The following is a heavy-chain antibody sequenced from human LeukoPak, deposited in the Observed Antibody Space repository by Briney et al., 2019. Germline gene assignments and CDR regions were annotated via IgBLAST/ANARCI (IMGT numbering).Heavy chain of an antibody. D-gene: IGHD3-10*01. CDR2: IYYSGST. CDR3: ARDRYGSGSYRYYYYGMDV. J-gene: IGHJ6*02. CDR1: GGSISSYY. V-gene: IGHV4-59*01. Sequence: PSETLSLTCTVSGGSISSYYWGWIRQPPGKGLEWIGYIYYSGSTNYNPSLKSRVTISVDTSKNQFSLKLSSVTAADTAVYYCARDRYGSGSYRYYYYGMDVWGQGTTVTVSS.